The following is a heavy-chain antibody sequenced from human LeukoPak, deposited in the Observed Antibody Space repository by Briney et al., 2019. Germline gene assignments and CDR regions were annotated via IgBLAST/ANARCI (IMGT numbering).Heavy chain of an antibody. CDR1: GFTFSSYW. Sequence: GGSLRLSCAASGFTFSSYWMSWVRQAPGKGLEWVANIKQDGSEKYYVDSVKGRFTISRDNAKNSLYLQMNSLRAEDTAVYYCAREGYYYDSSGYYYWGQGTLVTVSS. CDR3: AREGYYYDSSGYYY. D-gene: IGHD3-22*01. V-gene: IGHV3-7*01. J-gene: IGHJ4*02. CDR2: IKQDGSEK.